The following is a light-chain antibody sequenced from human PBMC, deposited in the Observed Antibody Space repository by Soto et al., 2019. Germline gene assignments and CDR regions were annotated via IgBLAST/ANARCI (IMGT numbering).Light chain of an antibody. J-gene: IGLJ2*01. V-gene: IGLV2-14*01. CDR2: GVS. Sequence: QSVLTQPASVSGSPGQSITISCTGRSSDVAVYNYVSWYQQHPGKAPQLMIYGVSSRPSGVSNRFSGSKSGNTASLTISGLQSEEEADYYCSLYTSSSIVVFGGGTKLTVL. CDR1: SSDVAVYNY. CDR3: SLYTSSSIVV.